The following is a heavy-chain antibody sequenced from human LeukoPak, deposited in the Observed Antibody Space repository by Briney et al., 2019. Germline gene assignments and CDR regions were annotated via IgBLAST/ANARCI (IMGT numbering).Heavy chain of an antibody. D-gene: IGHD3-10*01. CDR1: GCTFTGYY. J-gene: IGHJ4*02. V-gene: IGHV1-2*02. CDR2: INPNSGGT. CDR3: ARSEMVRGVPFDY. Sequence: ASVKVSCKASGCTFTGYYMHWVRQAPGQGLEWMGWINPNSGGTNYAQKFQGRVTMTRDTSISTAYMELSRLRSDDTAVYYCARSEMVRGVPFDYWGQGTLVTVSS.